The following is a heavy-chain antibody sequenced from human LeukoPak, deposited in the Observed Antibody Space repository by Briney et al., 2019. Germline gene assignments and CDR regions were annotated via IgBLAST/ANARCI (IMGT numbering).Heavy chain of an antibody. J-gene: IGHJ5*02. Sequence: SQTLSLTCTVSGGSISSGDYYWSWIRQPPGEGLEWIGYTYYSGSTYYNPSLKSLVTISVDTSKNQFSLKLSSVTAADTAVYYCARVGFYGFDPWGQGTLFTVSS. D-gene: IGHD2/OR15-2a*01. CDR2: TYYSGST. V-gene: IGHV4-30-4*01. CDR1: GGSISSGDYY. CDR3: ARVGFYGFDP.